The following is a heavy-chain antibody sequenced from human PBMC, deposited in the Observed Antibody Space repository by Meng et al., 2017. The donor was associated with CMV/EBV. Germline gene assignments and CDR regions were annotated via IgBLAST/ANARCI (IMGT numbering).Heavy chain of an antibody. V-gene: IGHV3-15*01. Sequence: GESLKISCGASGFTFSNAWMNWVRQAPGKGLEWLGLIKSKTDGGTTDYAAPVKGRFSISRDDSKNTLYLQMNSLKTEDTAVYYCATAPGYYASSPFDYWGQGTMVTASS. D-gene: IGHD3-22*01. J-gene: IGHJ4*02. CDR3: ATAPGYYASSPFDY. CDR2: IKSKTDGGTT. CDR1: GFTFSNAW.